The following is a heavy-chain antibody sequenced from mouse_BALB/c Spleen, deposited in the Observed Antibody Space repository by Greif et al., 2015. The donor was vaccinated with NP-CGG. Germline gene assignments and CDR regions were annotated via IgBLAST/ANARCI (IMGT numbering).Heavy chain of an antibody. V-gene: IGHV1-9*01. D-gene: IGHD3-1*01. Sequence: VQLQQSGAELMKPGASVKISCKATGYTFSSYWIEWVKQRPGHGLEWIGEILPGSGSTNYNEKFKGKATFTADTSSNTAYMQLSSLTSEDSAVYYCARSGGSGYEFAYWGQGTLVTVSA. J-gene: IGHJ3*01. CDR2: ILPGSGST. CDR1: GYTFSSYW. CDR3: ARSGGSGYEFAY.